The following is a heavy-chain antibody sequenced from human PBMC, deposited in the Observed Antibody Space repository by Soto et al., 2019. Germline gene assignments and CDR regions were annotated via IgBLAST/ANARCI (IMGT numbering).Heavy chain of an antibody. CDR3: AKGTCSGGTCYKLDY. CDR2: ISNSGGST. J-gene: IGHJ4*02. CDR1: GFTFSSYA. Sequence: GGSLRLSCAASGFTFSSYAMSWVRQAPGKGLEWVSAISNSGGSTYYADSVKGRFTISRDNSKNTLYLQMNSLRADDTAVYYCAKGTCSGGTCYKLDYWGQGTLVTVSS. V-gene: IGHV3-23*01. D-gene: IGHD2-15*01.